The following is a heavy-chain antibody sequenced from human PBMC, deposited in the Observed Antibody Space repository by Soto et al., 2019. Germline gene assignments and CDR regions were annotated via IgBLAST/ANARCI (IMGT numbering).Heavy chain of an antibody. V-gene: IGHV3-23*01. D-gene: IGHD1-26*01. Sequence: GALRLSCAASGFTFSSYAMSWVRQAPGKGLEWVSAISGSGGSTYYADSVKGRFTISRDNSKNTLYLQMNSLRAEDTAVYYCAKITKWELSYLDYWGQGTLVTVSS. J-gene: IGHJ4*02. CDR3: AKITKWELSYLDY. CDR2: ISGSGGST. CDR1: GFTFSSYA.